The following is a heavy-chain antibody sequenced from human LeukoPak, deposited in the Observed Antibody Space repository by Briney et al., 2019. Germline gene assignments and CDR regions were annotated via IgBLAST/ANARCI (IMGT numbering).Heavy chain of an antibody. D-gene: IGHD5-12*01. CDR2: ISYDGSNK. J-gene: IGHJ4*02. CDR3: AKDWGYSGYGLFDY. Sequence: PGRSLRLSCAASGFIFSSYGMHWVRQAPGKGLEWVAVISYDGSNKYYADSVKGRFTISRDNSKNTLYLQMNSLRAEDTAVYYCAKDWGYSGYGLFDYWGQGTLVTVSS. CDR1: GFIFSSYG. V-gene: IGHV3-30*18.